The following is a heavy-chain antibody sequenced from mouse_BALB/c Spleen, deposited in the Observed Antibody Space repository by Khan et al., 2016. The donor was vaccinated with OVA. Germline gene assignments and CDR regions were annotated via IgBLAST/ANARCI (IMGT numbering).Heavy chain of an antibody. J-gene: IGHJ3*01. Sequence: QVRLQQSGAELVKPGASVKLSCKASGYTFSSYYMYWVKQRPGQGLEWIGGINPTNGGTNFNEKSKTKDTLTVVKYSSQAYIQLSSLTSADSAVYYCTRSGYANPFAYWGQGTLVTVSA. V-gene: IGHV1S81*02. CDR3: TRSGYANPFAY. CDR2: INPTNGGT. CDR1: GYTFSSYY. D-gene: IGHD2-10*02.